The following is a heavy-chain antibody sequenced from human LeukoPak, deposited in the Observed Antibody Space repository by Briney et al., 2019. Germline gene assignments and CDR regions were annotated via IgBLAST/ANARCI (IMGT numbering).Heavy chain of an antibody. D-gene: IGHD4-17*01. CDR2: IYYSGST. J-gene: IGHJ6*02. V-gene: IGHV4-39*07. Sequence: KPSETLSLTCTVSGGSISSSSYCWGWIRQPPGKGLEWIGSIYYSGSTYYNPSLKSRVTISVDTSKNQFSQKLSSVTAADTAVYYCARGDPPAHDYGESISGSTMDVWGQGTTVTVSS. CDR3: ARGDPPAHDYGESISGSTMDV. CDR1: GGSISSSSYC.